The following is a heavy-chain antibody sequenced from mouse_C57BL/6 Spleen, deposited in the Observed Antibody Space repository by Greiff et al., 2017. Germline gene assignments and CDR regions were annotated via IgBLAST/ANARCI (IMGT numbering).Heavy chain of an antibody. Sequence: EVQLQQSGPGLVKPSQSLSLTCSVTGYSITSGYNWNWIRQFPGNKLEWMGYISYDGSNNYNPSLKNRISITRDTSKNQFFLKLNSVTTEDTATYYCARNWDYWGQGTTLTVSS. CDR3: ARNWDY. CDR1: GYSITSGYN. V-gene: IGHV3-6*01. D-gene: IGHD4-1*01. J-gene: IGHJ2*01. CDR2: ISYDGSN.